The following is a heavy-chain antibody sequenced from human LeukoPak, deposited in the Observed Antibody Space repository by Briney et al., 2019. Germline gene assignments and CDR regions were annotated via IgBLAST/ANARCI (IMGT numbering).Heavy chain of an antibody. J-gene: IGHJ1*01. V-gene: IGHV3-23*01. CDR1: GFTFSSYA. D-gene: IGHD4-17*01. CDR2: ISGTGGST. Sequence: GGSLRLSCAASGFTFSSYAVSWVRQAPGKGLELVSAISGTGGSTYYADSVKGRFTISRDNSKNTLYLQMNSLRAEDTAVYYCARHYGDLTKYFQHWGQGTLVTVSS. CDR3: ARHYGDLTKYFQH.